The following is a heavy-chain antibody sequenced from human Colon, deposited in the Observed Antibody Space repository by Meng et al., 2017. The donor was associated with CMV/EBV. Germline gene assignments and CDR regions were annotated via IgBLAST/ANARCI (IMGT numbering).Heavy chain of an antibody. CDR3: ARDRGVTPLCTSYYYVMDV. Sequence: GGSLRLSCAASGFTFSDYDMNWVRQAPGKGLEWISYINSRGSTTSYADSVKGRFTVSRDNANSSLFLQLNSLRAEDTAVYDCARDRGVTPLCTSYYYVMDVWGQGTTVTVSS. CDR2: INSRGSTT. V-gene: IGHV3-48*03. J-gene: IGHJ6*02. CDR1: GFTFSDYD. D-gene: IGHD2-21*02.